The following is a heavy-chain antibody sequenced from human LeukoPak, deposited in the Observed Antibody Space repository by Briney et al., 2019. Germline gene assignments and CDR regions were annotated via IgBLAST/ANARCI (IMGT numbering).Heavy chain of an antibody. CDR3: ARGAEVVVTYYAFDI. V-gene: IGHV4-4*07. Sequence: GSLRLSCAASGFTFSSYWMSWIRQPAGKGLEWIGRIYTSGSTNYNPSLKSRVTISVDTSKNQFSLKLSSVTAADTAVYYCARGAEVVVTYYAFDIWGQGTMVTVSS. D-gene: IGHD3-22*01. CDR2: IYTSGST. J-gene: IGHJ3*02. CDR1: GFTFSSYW.